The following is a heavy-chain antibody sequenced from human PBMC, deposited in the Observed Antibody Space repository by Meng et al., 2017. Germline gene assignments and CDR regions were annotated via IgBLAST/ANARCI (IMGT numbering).Heavy chain of an antibody. D-gene: IGHD3-10*01. Sequence: HVPLVAAGSELKQPGSSVNVSFKASGGTFSSYAISWVLQAPGQGLEWMGGIIPSFGTATYAQKFQGRVTITADESTSTAYMELSSLRSEDTAVYYCASYSSVRGIAYWGQGTLVTVSS. V-gene: IGHV1-69*01. J-gene: IGHJ4*02. CDR1: GGTFSSYA. CDR3: ASYSSVRGIAY. CDR2: IIPSFGTA.